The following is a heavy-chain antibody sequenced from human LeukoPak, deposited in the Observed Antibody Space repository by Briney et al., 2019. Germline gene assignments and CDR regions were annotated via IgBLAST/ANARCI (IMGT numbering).Heavy chain of an antibody. CDR2: IYSGGST. J-gene: IGHJ4*02. V-gene: IGHV3-53*01. Sequence: PGGSLRLSCAASGLTFSSRYMSWVRQAPGKGLEWVSVIYSGGSTYYADSVKGRFTISRDNSKNTPYLQMNSLRAEDTAVYYCARVYDSSGNDYWGQGTLVTVSS. D-gene: IGHD3-22*01. CDR1: GLTFSSRY. CDR3: ARVYDSSGNDY.